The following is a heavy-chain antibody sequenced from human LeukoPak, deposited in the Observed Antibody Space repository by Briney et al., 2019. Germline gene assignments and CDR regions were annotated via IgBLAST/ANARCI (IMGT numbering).Heavy chain of an antibody. CDR1: GFTFSSYS. Sequence: GGSLRLSCAASGFTFSSYSMNWVRQAPGKGLEWVSSISSSSSYIYYADSVKGRFTISRDNAKNSLYLQMNSLRAEDTAVYYCARSLWFGGFHYFDYWGQGTLVTVSS. V-gene: IGHV3-21*01. J-gene: IGHJ4*02. D-gene: IGHD3-10*01. CDR2: ISSSSSYI. CDR3: ARSLWFGGFHYFDY.